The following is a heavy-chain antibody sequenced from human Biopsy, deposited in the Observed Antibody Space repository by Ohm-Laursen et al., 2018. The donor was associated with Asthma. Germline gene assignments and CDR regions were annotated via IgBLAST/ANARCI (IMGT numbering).Heavy chain of an antibody. CDR3: ARTFHFWSPYHAEHYQL. J-gene: IGHJ1*01. V-gene: IGHV3-7*01. CDR2: IKHDGSEK. CDR1: GFTFGDYW. Sequence: GSLRLSCAASGFTFGDYWMSWVRQVPGKGLEWVANIKHDGSEKNHVDSQKGRFTISRDNAKNSLYLQMNSLRAEDTAVYYCARTFHFWSPYHAEHYQLWGQGTLVTVSS. D-gene: IGHD3-3*02.